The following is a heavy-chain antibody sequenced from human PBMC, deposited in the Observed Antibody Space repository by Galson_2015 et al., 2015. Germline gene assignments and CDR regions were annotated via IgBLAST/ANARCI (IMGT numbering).Heavy chain of an antibody. V-gene: IGHV1-69*13. CDR2: IIPIFGTA. J-gene: IGHJ6*02. CDR1: GGTFSSYA. D-gene: IGHD3-10*01. Sequence: SVKVSCKASGGTFSSYAISWVRQAPGQGLEWMGGIIPIFGTANYAQKFQGRVTITADESTSTAYMELSSLRSEDTAVYYCASTYYYGSGSYLWHYYHGMDVWGQGTTVTVSS. CDR3: ASTYYYGSGSYLWHYYHGMDV.